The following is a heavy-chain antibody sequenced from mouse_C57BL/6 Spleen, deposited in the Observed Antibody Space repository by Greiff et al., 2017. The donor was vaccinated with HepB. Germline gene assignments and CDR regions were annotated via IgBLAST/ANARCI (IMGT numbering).Heavy chain of an antibody. Sequence: EVKLQESGPGMVKPSQSLSLTCTVTGYSITSGYDWHWIRHFPGNKLEWMGYISYSGSTNYNPSLKSRISITHDTSKNHFFLKLNSVTTEDTATYYCARGNYGSSPFAYWGQGTLVTVSA. J-gene: IGHJ3*01. D-gene: IGHD1-1*01. V-gene: IGHV3-1*01. CDR3: ARGNYGSSPFAY. CDR2: ISYSGST. CDR1: GYSITSGYD.